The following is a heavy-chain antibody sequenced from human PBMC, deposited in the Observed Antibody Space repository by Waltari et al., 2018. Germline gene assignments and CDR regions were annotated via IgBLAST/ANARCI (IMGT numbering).Heavy chain of an antibody. CDR3: ARIKSRGLEWGSLYYYYGMDV. CDR1: GGSFSGYY. Sequence: QVQLQQWGAGLLKPSETLSLTCAVYGGSFSGYYWSWIRQPPGKGLGWIGEINHSGSTNYNPSLKSRVTISVDTSKNQFSLKLSSVTAADTAVYYCARIKSRGLEWGSLYYYYGMDVWGQGTTVTVSS. V-gene: IGHV4-34*01. D-gene: IGHD3-3*01. J-gene: IGHJ6*02. CDR2: INHSGST.